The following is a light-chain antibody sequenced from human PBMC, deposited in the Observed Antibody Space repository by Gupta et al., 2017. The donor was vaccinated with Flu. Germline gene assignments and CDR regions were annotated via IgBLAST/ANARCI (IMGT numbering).Light chain of an antibody. Sequence: PGTLSLSPGDSATLSCRASQTMSSSYLAWFQQKPGQAPRLLIYGASGRATGVAGSFSGGGSGTEFTLTISRLEPEDFAMYYCQQFGNSFTFGQGTKVEI. V-gene: IGKV3-20*01. CDR2: GAS. J-gene: IGKJ2*01. CDR3: QQFGNSFT. CDR1: QTMSSSY.